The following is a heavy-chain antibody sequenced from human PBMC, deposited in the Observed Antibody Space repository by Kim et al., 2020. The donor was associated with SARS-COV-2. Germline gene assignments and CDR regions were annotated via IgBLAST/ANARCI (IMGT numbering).Heavy chain of an antibody. CDR3: ARGAYGDVSFDY. Sequence: KHGRKVQGRVIMTRDKSTNTANMGLWSLRSDDTAMYYCARGAYGDVSFDYWGQGTLVTVSS. J-gene: IGHJ4*02. V-gene: IGHV1-18*01. D-gene: IGHD4-17*01.